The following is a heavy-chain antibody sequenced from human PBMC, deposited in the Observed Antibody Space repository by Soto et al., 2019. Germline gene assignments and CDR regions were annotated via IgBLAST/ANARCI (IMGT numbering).Heavy chain of an antibody. V-gene: IGHV1-69*01. Sequence: QVQLVQSGAEVKKPGSSVKVSCKASGGTFSSYAISWVRQAPGQGLEWMGGIIPIFGTANYAQKFQGRVTITADESTSTAYMELSSLRSEDTAVYYCARDPLLGYCSGGSCYFNWGQGTLVTVSS. D-gene: IGHD2-15*01. CDR1: GGTFSSYA. CDR2: IIPIFGTA. CDR3: ARDPLLGYCSGGSCYFN. J-gene: IGHJ4*02.